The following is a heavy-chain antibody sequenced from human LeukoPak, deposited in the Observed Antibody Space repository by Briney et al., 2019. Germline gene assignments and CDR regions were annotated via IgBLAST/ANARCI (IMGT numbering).Heavy chain of an antibody. CDR3: ARNQRAIYDSSGYWYNWFDP. V-gene: IGHV1-8*01. J-gene: IGHJ5*02. CDR2: MNPNSGNS. Sequence: NWVRQXXGQGLEWMGWMNPNSGNSGYAQKFQGRVTMTRDTSISTAYMELSSLRSEDTAVYYCARNQRAIYDSSGYWYNWFDPWGQGTLVTVSS. D-gene: IGHD3-22*01.